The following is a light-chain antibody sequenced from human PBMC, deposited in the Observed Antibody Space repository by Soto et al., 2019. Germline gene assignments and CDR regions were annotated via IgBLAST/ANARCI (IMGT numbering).Light chain of an antibody. V-gene: IGLV1-44*01. CDR2: NDD. J-gene: IGLJ1*01. Sequence: QSVLTQPPSASGTPGQRVTISCSGSSSNIGSNIVNWYQQLPGTAPKLLIFNDDQRPSGVPDRFSASKSGTSASLAISGLQSVDEADYYCCTDAGTYKVFGTGTKLTVL. CDR3: CTDAGTYKV. CDR1: SSNIGSNI.